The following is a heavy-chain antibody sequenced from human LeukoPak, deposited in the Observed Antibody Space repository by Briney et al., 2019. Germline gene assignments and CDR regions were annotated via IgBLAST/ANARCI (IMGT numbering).Heavy chain of an antibody. CDR2: ISYDGSNK. V-gene: IGHV3-30-3*01. J-gene: IGHJ4*02. Sequence: GRPLRLSCAASGFTFSSYAMHWLRQAPGKGLEGVAVISYDGSNKYYADSVKGRFTISRDNSKNTLYLQMNSLRAEDTAVYYCARDSGTEYSSSYYFDYWGQGTLVTVSS. CDR1: GFTFSSYA. D-gene: IGHD6-6*01. CDR3: ARDSGTEYSSSYYFDY.